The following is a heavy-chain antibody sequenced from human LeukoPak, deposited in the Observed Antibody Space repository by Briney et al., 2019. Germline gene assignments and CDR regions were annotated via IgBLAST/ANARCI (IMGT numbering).Heavy chain of an antibody. V-gene: IGHV3-7*01. J-gene: IGHJ4*02. CDR1: GFTFSTYW. D-gene: IGHD6-13*01. CDR3: ARDSAGNDY. Sequence: GGSLRLSCAASGFTFSTYWMSWVRQAPGKGLKWVANIKQDGSEKYYVDSVKGRFTISRDNAKNSLYLQMNSLRAEDTAMYYCARDSAGNDYWGQGTLVTVSS. CDR2: IKQDGSEK.